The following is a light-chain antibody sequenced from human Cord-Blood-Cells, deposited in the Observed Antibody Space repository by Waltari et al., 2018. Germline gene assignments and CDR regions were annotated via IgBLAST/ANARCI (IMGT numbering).Light chain of an antibody. CDR1: SSDVGSYNL. CDR2: EVS. V-gene: IGLV2-23*02. Sequence: QSALTQPASVSGSPGQSITISCTGTSSDVGSYNLVSWYQQHPVKAPKPMIYEVSKRPSGVSNRFSGSKSGNTASLTISGLQAEDEADYYCCSYAGSSTWVFGGGTKLTVL. J-gene: IGLJ3*02. CDR3: CSYAGSSTWV.